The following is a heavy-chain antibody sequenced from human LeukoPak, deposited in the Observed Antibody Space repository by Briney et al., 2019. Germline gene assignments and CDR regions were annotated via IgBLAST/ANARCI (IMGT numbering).Heavy chain of an antibody. CDR3: ARRPTGDPKFDY. D-gene: IGHD7-27*01. CDR1: GGSISNYF. J-gene: IGHJ4*02. Sequence: SETLSLTCSVSGGSISNYFWTWIRQHPGKGLEWIGYIYSSGSTYYNPSLKSRVTISVDTSKNRFSLKLSTVTAADTAVYYCARRPTGDPKFDYWGQGTLVTVSS. CDR2: IYSSGST. V-gene: IGHV4-59*08.